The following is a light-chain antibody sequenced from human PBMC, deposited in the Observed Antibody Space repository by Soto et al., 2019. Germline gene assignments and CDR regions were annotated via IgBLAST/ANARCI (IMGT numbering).Light chain of an antibody. CDR1: SSDVGGYNY. Sequence: QSALTQPASVSGSTGQSITISCTGTSSDVGGYNYVSWYQQHPGKAPKLMIYDVSNRPSGVSNRFSGSKSGNTDSLTISGLQAEDEADYYCSSYTSSSTLDVVFGGGTNLTVL. CDR3: SSYTSSSTLDVV. CDR2: DVS. J-gene: IGLJ2*01. V-gene: IGLV2-14*01.